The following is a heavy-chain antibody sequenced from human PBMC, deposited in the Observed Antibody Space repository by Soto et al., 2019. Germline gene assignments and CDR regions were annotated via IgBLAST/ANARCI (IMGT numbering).Heavy chain of an antibody. Sequence: EVQLMESGGGLVQPGGSLRLSCAASEFSFSSYALNWVRQAPGKGLEWVSAISATGTTTYYADSVKGRFTISRDNSKRTLFLQMDSLSPEDTAVYYCATYSGPVDYWGQGTLVTVSS. J-gene: IGHJ4*02. V-gene: IGHV3-23*01. D-gene: IGHD5-12*01. CDR2: ISATGTTT. CDR3: ATYSGPVDY. CDR1: EFSFSSYA.